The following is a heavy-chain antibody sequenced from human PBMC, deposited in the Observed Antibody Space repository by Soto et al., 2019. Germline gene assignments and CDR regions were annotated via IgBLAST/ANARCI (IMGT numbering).Heavy chain of an antibody. V-gene: IGHV1-69*13. Sequence: ASVKVSCKASGGTFSSYAMSWVQQATGQGLEWMGGIIPIFGTANYAQKFQGRVTITADESTSTAYMELSSLRSEDTAVYYCARVGVQWLVHSRFDYWGQGTLVTVSS. CDR1: GGTFSSYA. J-gene: IGHJ4*02. D-gene: IGHD6-19*01. CDR3: ARVGVQWLVHSRFDY. CDR2: IIPIFGTA.